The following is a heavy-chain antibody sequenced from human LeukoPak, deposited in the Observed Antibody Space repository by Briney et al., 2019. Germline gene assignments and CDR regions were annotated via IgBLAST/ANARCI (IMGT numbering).Heavy chain of an antibody. CDR2: INHSGST. D-gene: IGHD2-2*01. V-gene: IGHV4-34*01. CDR1: GGSFSGYY. CDR3: ARVMGPYCSSTSCYADYYYYMDV. J-gene: IGHJ6*03. Sequence: PSETLSLTCAVYGGSFSGYYWSWIRQPPGKGLEWIGEINHSGSTNYNPSLKSRVTISVDTSKNQFSLKLSSVTAADTAVYYCARVMGPYCSSTSCYADYYYYMDVWGKGTTVTISS.